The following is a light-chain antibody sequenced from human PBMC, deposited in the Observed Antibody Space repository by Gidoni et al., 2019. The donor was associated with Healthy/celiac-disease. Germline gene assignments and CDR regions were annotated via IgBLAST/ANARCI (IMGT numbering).Light chain of an antibody. CDR1: QSVSSN. Sequence: ELVMTQSPATLSVSPGERATLSCRASQSVSSNLAWYQQKPGQAPRLLIYGASTRAPGIPARFSGSGSGKEFTLTSSSRQSEDFALYYCQQYNNWPPYTFGQGTKLEIK. CDR3: QQYNNWPPYT. CDR2: GAS. V-gene: IGKV3-15*01. J-gene: IGKJ2*01.